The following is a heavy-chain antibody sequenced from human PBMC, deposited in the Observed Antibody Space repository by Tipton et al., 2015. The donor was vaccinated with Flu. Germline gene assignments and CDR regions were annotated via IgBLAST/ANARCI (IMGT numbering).Heavy chain of an antibody. CDR3: AKHPKMFSETFYFDL. CDR1: GYNFGSFW. D-gene: IGHD3-10*02. V-gene: IGHV5-51*01. J-gene: IGHJ4*02. Sequence: QLVQSGAEVKAPGESLKITCKGSGYNFGSFWIAWVRQVPGKGLEWMGIIYPGDSDTRYSPSFEGQVTISADESINTAYLQWSSLKASDTAMYFCAKHPKMFSETFYFDLWGQGTSVTVSP. CDR2: IYPGDSDT.